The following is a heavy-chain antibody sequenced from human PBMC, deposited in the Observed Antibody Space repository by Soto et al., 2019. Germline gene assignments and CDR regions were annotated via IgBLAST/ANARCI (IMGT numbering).Heavy chain of an antibody. D-gene: IGHD7-27*01. J-gene: IGHJ4*02. CDR2: AHHSGRT. CDR1: GDSMSSSNW. Sequence: QVQLLESGPGLLKPSGTLSLTCTVSGDSMSSSNWWNWVRQPPGKGLEWIGEAHHSGRTNYNPSLKSRVTISVDRSQNHFSLQLTSVTAADTAVYYCARSEATALGYWGQGTLVTVSS. CDR3: ARSEATALGY. V-gene: IGHV4-4*02.